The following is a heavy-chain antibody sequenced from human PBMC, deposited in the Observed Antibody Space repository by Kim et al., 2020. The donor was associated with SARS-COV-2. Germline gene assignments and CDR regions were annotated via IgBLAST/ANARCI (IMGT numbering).Heavy chain of an antibody. CDR1: GYTFTSYG. J-gene: IGHJ4*02. CDR3: ARESSGDYDYVWGSYPNYDY. D-gene: IGHD3-16*02. CDR2: ISAYNGNT. V-gene: IGHV1-18*01. Sequence: ASVKVSCKASGYTFTSYGISWVRQAPGQGLEWMGWISAYNGNTNYAQKLQGRVTMTTDTSTSTAYMELRSLRSDDTAVYYCARESSGDYDYVWGSYPNYDYWGQGTLVTVSS.